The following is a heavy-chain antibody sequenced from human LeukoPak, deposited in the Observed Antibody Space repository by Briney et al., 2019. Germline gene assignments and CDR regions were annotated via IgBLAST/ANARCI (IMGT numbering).Heavy chain of an antibody. CDR1: GYTFTSYD. CDR3: ARANMVATSDYYYYGMDV. D-gene: IGHD5-12*01. CDR2: MNPNSGNT. Sequence: ASVKVSCKASGYTFTSYDINWVRQATGQGLEWMGWMNPNSGNTGYAQKFQGRVTMTRNTSISTAYMELSSLRSEDTAVYYCARANMVATSDYYYYGMDVWGQGTTVTVSS. J-gene: IGHJ6*02. V-gene: IGHV1-8*02.